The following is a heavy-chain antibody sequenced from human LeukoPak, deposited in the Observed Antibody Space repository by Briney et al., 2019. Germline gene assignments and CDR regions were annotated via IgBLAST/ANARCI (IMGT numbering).Heavy chain of an antibody. CDR3: ASRPLYSSGWPPRDY. J-gene: IGHJ4*02. CDR2: ISGSGGST. V-gene: IGHV3-23*01. D-gene: IGHD6-19*01. CDR1: GFTFSSYA. Sequence: PGGSLRLSCAASGFTFSSYAMSWVCQAPGKGLEWVSAISGSGGSTYYADSVKGRFTISRDNSKNTLYLQMNSLRAEDTAVYYCASRPLYSSGWPPRDYWGQGTLVTVSS.